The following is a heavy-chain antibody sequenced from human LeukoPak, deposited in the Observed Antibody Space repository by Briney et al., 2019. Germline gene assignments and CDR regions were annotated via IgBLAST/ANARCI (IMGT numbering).Heavy chain of an antibody. V-gene: IGHV1-2*02. CDR2: INPNSGGT. D-gene: IGHD4-23*01. J-gene: IGHJ5*02. CDR1: GYTFTGYY. CDR3: ARQWATVDRFNWFDP. Sequence: ASVKVSCKASGYTFTGYYMHWVRQAPGQGLEWMGWINPNSGGTNYARKFQGRVTMTRDTSISTAYMELSRLRSDDTAVYYCARQWATVDRFNWFDPWGQGTLVTVSS.